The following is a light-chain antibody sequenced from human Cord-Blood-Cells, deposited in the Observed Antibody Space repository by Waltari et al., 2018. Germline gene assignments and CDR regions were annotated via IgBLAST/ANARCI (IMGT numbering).Light chain of an antibody. Sequence: QSSLTQPPSASGSPGQSVTISCTGTSSDVGGYNYVSWYQQHPGKAPKLMINAVSKRPSGVPDRFSGSKSGNTASLTVSGLQAEDEADYCCSSYAGSIYVFGTGTKVTVL. CDR3: SSYAGSIYV. CDR1: SSDVGGYNY. CDR2: AVS. V-gene: IGLV2-8*01. J-gene: IGLJ1*01.